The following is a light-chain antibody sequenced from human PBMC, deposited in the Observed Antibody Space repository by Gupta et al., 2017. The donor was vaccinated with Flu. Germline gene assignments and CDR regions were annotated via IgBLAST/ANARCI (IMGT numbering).Light chain of an antibody. CDR3: SSCAVSNQLV. CDR2: EVS. CDR1: SSDIGAYNY. J-gene: IGLJ2*01. V-gene: IGLV2-8*01. Sequence: QSALTQPPSASGSPGQSVTLTCTGTSSDIGAYNYVSWYQQHPGKAPNLLIYEVSKRPSGVPDRFSGSKSGNTASLTVSGLQAEDEAVYYCSSCAVSNQLVFGGVTELTGL.